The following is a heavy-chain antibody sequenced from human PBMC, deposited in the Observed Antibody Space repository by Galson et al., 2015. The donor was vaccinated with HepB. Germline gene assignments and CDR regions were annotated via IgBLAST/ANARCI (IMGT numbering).Heavy chain of an antibody. Sequence: SLRLSGAASGFTFSSYSMNWVRQAPGKGLEWVSYISSSSSTIYYADSVKGRFTISRDNAKNSLYLQMNSLRDEDTAVYYCARGTVAGRGYYYYGMDVWGQGTTVTVSS. D-gene: IGHD6-19*01. CDR2: ISSSSSTI. V-gene: IGHV3-48*02. CDR3: ARGTVAGRGYYYYGMDV. J-gene: IGHJ6*02. CDR1: GFTFSSYS.